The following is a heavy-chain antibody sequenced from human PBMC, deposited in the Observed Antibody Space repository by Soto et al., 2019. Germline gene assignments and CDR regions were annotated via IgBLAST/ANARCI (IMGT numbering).Heavy chain of an antibody. CDR3: ARESDYGGNSPNDAFDI. J-gene: IGHJ3*02. Sequence: QVQLVQSGAEVKKPGSSVKVSCKASGGTFSSYAISWVRQAPGQGLEWMGGIIPIFGTANYAQKFQGRVTITADESTSTAYMELSSLRSEDTAVYYCARESDYGGNSPNDAFDIWGQGTMVTVSS. D-gene: IGHD4-17*01. V-gene: IGHV1-69*12. CDR1: GGTFSSYA. CDR2: IIPIFGTA.